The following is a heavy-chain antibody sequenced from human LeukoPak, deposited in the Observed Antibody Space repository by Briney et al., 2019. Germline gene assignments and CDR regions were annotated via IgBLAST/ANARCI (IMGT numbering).Heavy chain of an antibody. CDR2: IKPDGSVK. V-gene: IGHV3-7*01. Sequence: GGSLRLSCAASGLTFTDFWMNWVRLAPGRGLEWLANIKPDGSVKYYVDSVKGRFAISRDNAKNEVYLEMNSLRAEDTGIYYCSGRDSSRSPRAYWGQGTLVSVSS. CDR1: GLTFTDFW. D-gene: IGHD2-2*01. J-gene: IGHJ4*02. CDR3: SGRDSSRSPRAY.